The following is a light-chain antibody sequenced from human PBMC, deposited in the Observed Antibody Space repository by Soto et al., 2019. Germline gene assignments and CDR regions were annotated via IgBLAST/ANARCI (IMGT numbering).Light chain of an antibody. CDR2: GNS. J-gene: IGLJ3*02. CDR3: QSYDSSLSGWV. V-gene: IGLV1-40*01. CDR1: SSNIGAGSD. Sequence: QSVLTQPPSVSGAPGQRVPISCTGSSSNIGAGSDVHWYQQLPGTAPKLLIYGNSNRPSGVPERFSGPKSGTSAYLAITGLQSEDYADYYCQSYDSSLSGWVFGGGTKLTVL.